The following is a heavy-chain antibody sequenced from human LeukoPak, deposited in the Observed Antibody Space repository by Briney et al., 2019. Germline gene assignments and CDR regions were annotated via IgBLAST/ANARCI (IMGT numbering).Heavy chain of an antibody. CDR2: IYHSGST. CDR3: ARSRVWSDYWGYCDY. J-gene: IGHJ4*02. V-gene: IGHV4-59*01. CDR1: GGSISSYY. Sequence: SETLSLTCTVSGGSISSYYWSWIRQPPGKGLEWIGYIYHSGSTNYNPSLKSRVTISADMSKNQMSLKLSSVTAADTAVYYCARSRVWSDYWGYCDYWGQGTLVTVSS. D-gene: IGHD3-3*01.